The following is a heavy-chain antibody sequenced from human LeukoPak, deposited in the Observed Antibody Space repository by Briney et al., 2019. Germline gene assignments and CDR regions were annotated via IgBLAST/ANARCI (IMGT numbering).Heavy chain of an antibody. J-gene: IGHJ3*02. CDR3: ARLRLMSDAITYHAFDI. CDR1: GGSITNHY. V-gene: IGHV4-59*08. CDR2: INYSGDS. D-gene: IGHD2-2*02. Sequence: SETLSLTCTVSGGSITNHYWSWVRQTPGKGLEYIAYINYSGDSNYNPSLKSRVTISIDTSKNQFSLRLSFVTAADTAEYYCARLRLMSDAITYHAFDIWAKGQCSPSLQ.